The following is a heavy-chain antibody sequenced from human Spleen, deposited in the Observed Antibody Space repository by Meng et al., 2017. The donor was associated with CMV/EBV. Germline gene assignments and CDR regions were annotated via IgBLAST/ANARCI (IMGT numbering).Heavy chain of an antibody. V-gene: IGHV3-21*01. CDR1: GFTFSSYS. J-gene: IGHJ4*02. CDR2: ISSSSSYI. D-gene: IGHD6-6*01. Sequence: GGSLRLSCSASGFTFSSYSMNWVRQAPGKGLEWVSSISSSSSYIYYADSVKGRFTISRDNAKNSLYLQMNSLRAEDTAVYYCARINSEYSSPPPYFDYWGQGTLVTVSS. CDR3: ARINSEYSSPPPYFDY.